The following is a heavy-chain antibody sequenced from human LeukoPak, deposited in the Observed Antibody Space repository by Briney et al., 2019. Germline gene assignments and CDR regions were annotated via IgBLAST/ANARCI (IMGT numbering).Heavy chain of an antibody. D-gene: IGHD3-3*01. Sequence: SETLSLTCTVSGYSISSGYYWGWIRQPPGKGLEWIGYIYYSGSTDYNPSLKSRVTISVDTSKNQFSLKLSSVTAADTAVYYCARGSRDFSSGYWGTYYYYCMDVWGKGTTVTVSS. V-gene: IGHV4-61*01. CDR2: IYYSGST. CDR1: GYSISSGYY. J-gene: IGHJ6*03. CDR3: ARGSRDFSSGYWGTYYYYCMDV.